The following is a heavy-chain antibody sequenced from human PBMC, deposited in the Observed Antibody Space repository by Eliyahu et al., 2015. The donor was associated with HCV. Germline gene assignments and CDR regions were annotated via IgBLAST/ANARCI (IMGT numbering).Heavy chain of an antibody. CDR2: IXYDGSKK. CDR1: GFXFSDXG. J-gene: IGHJ5*02. Sequence: QVQLVESGGGVVQPGKSLRLSCAASGFXFSDXGIPWVRQAPGKGLEWXAVIXYDGSKKYYVDSVKGRFTISRDNSKNTVYLQMDSLRAEDTAVYYCAGDYADEPHWFDPWGQGTLVTVSS. D-gene: IGHD3-16*01. CDR3: AGDYADEPHWFDP. V-gene: IGHV3-33*01.